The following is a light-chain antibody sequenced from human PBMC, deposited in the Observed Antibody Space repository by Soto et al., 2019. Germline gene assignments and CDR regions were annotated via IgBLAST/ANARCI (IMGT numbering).Light chain of an antibody. J-gene: IGKJ1*01. CDR1: ETVSSN. CDR2: GTS. CDR3: QHYNNWPPWT. V-gene: IGKV3-15*01. Sequence: IVMTQSPATLSVSPGERATLSCTASETVSSNLAWYQRRPGQAPRLLIYGTSTRATGVPARFSGSGSGTEFTLTISSLQSEDFAVYYCQHYNNWPPWTFGQGTKVEI.